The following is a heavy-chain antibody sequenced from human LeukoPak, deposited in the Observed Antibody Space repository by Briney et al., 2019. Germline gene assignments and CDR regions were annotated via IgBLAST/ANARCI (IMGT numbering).Heavy chain of an antibody. CDR2: IYTGGNT. J-gene: IGHJ4*02. Sequence: GGSLRLSCAASGFMVIHKYMVWVRQAPGKGLEWLSNIYTGGNTYSADSVTGRFTISRDDSRNTVYLQMNNLRDDDTAVYYCARGQTDLLRNFFDYWGPGTPVTVSS. CDR1: GFMVIHKY. CDR3: ARGQTDLLRNFFDY. D-gene: IGHD1-26*01. V-gene: IGHV3-66*01.